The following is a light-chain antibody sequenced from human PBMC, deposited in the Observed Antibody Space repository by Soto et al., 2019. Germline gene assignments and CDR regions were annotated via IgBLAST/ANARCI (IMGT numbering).Light chain of an antibody. CDR3: MQALQTPRT. CDR2: LGS. V-gene: IGKV2-28*01. Sequence: EIVMTQSPLSLPVTPGEPASISCRSSQSILHSDGFTHLDWILQKPGQPPQLLIYLGSNRASGVPDRFSGGGSGTDFTLKISRVEAEDVGVYYCMQALQTPRTFGGGTTVEI. CDR1: QSILHSDGFTH. J-gene: IGKJ4*01.